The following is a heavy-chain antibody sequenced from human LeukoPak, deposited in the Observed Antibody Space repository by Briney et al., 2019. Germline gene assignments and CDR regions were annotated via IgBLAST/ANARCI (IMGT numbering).Heavy chain of an antibody. CDR3: AKNYYDSSGQNSDY. D-gene: IGHD3-22*01. CDR1: GFTFSTYA. CDR2: ISGKGNGT. V-gene: IGHV3-23*01. Sequence: GGSLRLSCAASGFTFSTYAMNWIRQVPGEGLEWLAGISGKGNGTYYADSVKGRFFISRDNSKNTLYLQLNNLRAEDTAIYYCAKNYYDSSGQNSDYWGQGTLVTVSS. J-gene: IGHJ4*02.